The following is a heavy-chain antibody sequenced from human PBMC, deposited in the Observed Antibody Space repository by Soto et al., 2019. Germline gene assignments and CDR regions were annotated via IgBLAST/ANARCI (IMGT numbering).Heavy chain of an antibody. CDR1: GFSFRSYA. CDR3: ARARLDTPALEY. D-gene: IGHD2-2*01. J-gene: IGHJ4*02. V-gene: IGHV3-30-3*01. CDR2: MSYDGSDK. Sequence: QVQLVESGGGVVQPGRSLRLSCAAAGFSFRSYAMHWVRQAPGKGMERVAVMSYDGSDKDYADSVKGRFTISRDNSKNTLYLQMSSLSAEDTAVYYCARARLDTPALEYWGQGTLVTVSS.